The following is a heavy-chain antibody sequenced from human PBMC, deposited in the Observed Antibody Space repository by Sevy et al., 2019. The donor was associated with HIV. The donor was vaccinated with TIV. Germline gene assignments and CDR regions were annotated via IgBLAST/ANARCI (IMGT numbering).Heavy chain of an antibody. J-gene: IGHJ4*02. CDR3: ARSYSSSWYILYYFEY. Sequence: GSLRLSCAASGFSFSSYSVSWVRQAPGKGLEWVASIGSSNSYIYYADSVKGRFTISRDNAQNSLFLHMNALRAEDTAGYYCARSYSSSWYILYYFEYWGQGTPVTVSS. V-gene: IGHV3-21*01. CDR2: IGSSNSYI. D-gene: IGHD6-13*01. CDR1: GFSFSSYS.